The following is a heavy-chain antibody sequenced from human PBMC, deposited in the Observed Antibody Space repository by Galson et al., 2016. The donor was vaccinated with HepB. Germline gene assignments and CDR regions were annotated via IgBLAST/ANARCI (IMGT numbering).Heavy chain of an antibody. V-gene: IGHV1-18*04. Sequence: SVKVSCKASGYTLTSYGISWVRQAPGQGLGWMGWISGYNGNTNYAQKFRGRVTMTRDTSTSTAYMELRSLRSDDTAVYYCARAGGVANGYALDIWGQGTMVSVSS. D-gene: IGHD1-26*01. CDR2: ISGYNGNT. CDR3: ARAGGVANGYALDI. J-gene: IGHJ3*02. CDR1: GYTLTSYG.